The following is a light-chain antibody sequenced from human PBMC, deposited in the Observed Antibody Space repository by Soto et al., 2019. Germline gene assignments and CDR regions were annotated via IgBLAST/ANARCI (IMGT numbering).Light chain of an antibody. V-gene: IGKV1-39*01. CDR3: QQYNNWPPIT. CDR1: QSINTF. Sequence: DTQMTQSPSTLSASVGDRVSITCRASQSINTFLNWYRQRPGKAPNLLIYGASNLQSGVPSRFSGSGSGTEFTLTISSLQSEDFAVYFCQQYNNWPPITFGQGTRLEIK. J-gene: IGKJ5*01. CDR2: GAS.